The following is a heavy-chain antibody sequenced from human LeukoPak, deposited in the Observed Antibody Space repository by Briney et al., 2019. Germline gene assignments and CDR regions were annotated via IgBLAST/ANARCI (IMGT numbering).Heavy chain of an antibody. D-gene: IGHD6-6*01. CDR3: ARTSIAARRADFDY. J-gene: IGHJ4*02. V-gene: IGHV1-2*02. Sequence: ASVKVSCKTSGYTFTDYYIHWMRQAPGQGLEWMGWINSNSGGTSYAQKFQGRVTLTRDTPTRTAFMELNRLTSDDMAVYYCARTSIAARRADFDYWGQGTVVTVSS. CDR2: INSNSGGT. CDR1: GYTFTDYY.